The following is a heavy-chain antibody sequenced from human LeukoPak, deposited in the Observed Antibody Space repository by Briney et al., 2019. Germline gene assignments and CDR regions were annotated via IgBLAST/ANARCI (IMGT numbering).Heavy chain of an antibody. Sequence: SETLSLTCAVYGGSFSGYYWSWIRQPPGKGLEWIGEINHSGSTNYNPSLKSRVTISVDTSKNQFSLKLSSVTAADTAVYYCARRADDSSGYYPYWGQGTLVTVSS. V-gene: IGHV4-34*01. CDR3: ARRADDSSGYYPY. CDR2: INHSGST. D-gene: IGHD3-22*01. J-gene: IGHJ4*02. CDR1: GGSFSGYY.